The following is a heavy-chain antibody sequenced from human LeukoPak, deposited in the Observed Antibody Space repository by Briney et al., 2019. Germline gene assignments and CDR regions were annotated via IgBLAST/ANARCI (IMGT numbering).Heavy chain of an antibody. J-gene: IGHJ4*02. CDR3: AKEVHDSSGFTADS. CDR2: MSGSGDRT. V-gene: IGHV3-23*01. Sequence: GGSLRLSCAASGFTFSSNAMSWVRQAPGKGLEWVSAMSGSGDRTYYADSVNGRFTISRDNSKNTLHLQMDSLRDDDTAVYYCAKEVHDSSGFTADSWGQGTLVTVSS. D-gene: IGHD3-22*01. CDR1: GFTFSSNA.